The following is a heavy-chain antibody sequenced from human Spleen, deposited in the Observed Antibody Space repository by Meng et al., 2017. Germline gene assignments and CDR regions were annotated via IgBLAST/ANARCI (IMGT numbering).Heavy chain of an antibody. Sequence: SETLSLTCTVSGGSISSSSYYWGWIRQPPGKGLEWIGSIYYSGTTNYNPSLKSLVSISVDTSKNQFSLKLSSVTAADTAVYYCARDVGGCSGGSCYSLRRPPVTAQIDDYWGQGTLVTVSS. V-gene: IGHV4-39*07. D-gene: IGHD2-15*01. CDR1: GGSISSSSYY. CDR3: ARDVGGCSGGSCYSLRRPPVTAQIDDY. J-gene: IGHJ4*02. CDR2: IYYSGTT.